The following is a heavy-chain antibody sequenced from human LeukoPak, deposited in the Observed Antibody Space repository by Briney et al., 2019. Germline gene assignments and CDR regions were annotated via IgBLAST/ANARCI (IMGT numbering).Heavy chain of an antibody. Sequence: GGSLRLSCAVSGFIFSTYWMMWARQAPGKGLEWVANIKKDGNEKYYVDSVKGRFTISRDNAKNSLYLQMNSLRADDTAVYHCARQETSIYNGAFDIWGQGTMVTVSS. J-gene: IGHJ3*02. V-gene: IGHV3-7*01. CDR3: ARQETSIYNGAFDI. D-gene: IGHD1-1*01. CDR1: GFIFSTYW. CDR2: IKKDGNEK.